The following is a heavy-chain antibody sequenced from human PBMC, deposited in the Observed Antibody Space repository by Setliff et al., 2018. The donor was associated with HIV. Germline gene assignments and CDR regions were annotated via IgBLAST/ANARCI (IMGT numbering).Heavy chain of an antibody. Sequence: KASETLSLTCIVSGGSINSTSYYWGWIRQPPGQGLEWIGSISYSGDTFYNTSLKTRITISVDTSKNHLSLKVSSLTAADTAVYYCARAPYYDYRGLAVYYFDYWGQGTLVTVPQ. J-gene: IGHJ4*02. CDR1: GGSINSTSYY. CDR2: ISYSGDT. D-gene: IGHD3-22*01. CDR3: ARAPYYDYRGLAVYYFDY. V-gene: IGHV4-39*07.